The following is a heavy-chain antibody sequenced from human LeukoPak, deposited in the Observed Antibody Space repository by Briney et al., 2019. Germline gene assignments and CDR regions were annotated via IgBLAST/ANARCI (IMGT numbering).Heavy chain of an antibody. CDR3: ARPLDTTLFNPFDI. J-gene: IGHJ3*02. CDR1: GGSISSSSYF. D-gene: IGHD5-18*01. CDR2: IYYSGST. V-gene: IGHV4-39*01. Sequence: PSETLSLTCTVSGGSISSSSYFWGWIRQPPGEGPEWIGSIYYSGSTYYNPSLKSRVTISVDTSKNQFSLRLSSVTAADTAVYYCARPLDTTLFNPFDIWGQGTMVTVSS.